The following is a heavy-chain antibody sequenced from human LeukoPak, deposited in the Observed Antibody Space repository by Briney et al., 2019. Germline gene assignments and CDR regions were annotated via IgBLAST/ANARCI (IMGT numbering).Heavy chain of an antibody. D-gene: IGHD6-6*01. V-gene: IGHV4-4*07. CDR3: ARDLYSSGEYYFDY. CDR1: GGSISSYY. Sequence: PSETLSLTCTVSGGSISSYYWSWIRQPAGKGLEWIGRIYTSGSTNYNPSLKSRVTMSVDTSKNQFSLKLSSVTAADTAVYYCARDLYSSGEYYFDYWGQGTLVTVSS. J-gene: IGHJ4*02. CDR2: IYTSGST.